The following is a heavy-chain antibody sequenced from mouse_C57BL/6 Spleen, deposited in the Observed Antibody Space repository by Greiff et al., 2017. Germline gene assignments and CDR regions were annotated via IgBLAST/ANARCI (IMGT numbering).Heavy chain of an antibody. CDR2: INPSNGGT. J-gene: IGHJ4*01. D-gene: IGHD2-1*01. Sequence: QVQLQQPGTELVKPGASVTLSCKASGYTFTSYWMHWVKQRPGQGLEWIGNINPSNGGTNYNEKFKSKATLTVDKSSSTAYMQLSSLTSEDSAVYYCARDNGNYGYYYAMDYWGQGTSVTVSS. V-gene: IGHV1-53*01. CDR1: GYTFTSYW. CDR3: ARDNGNYGYYYAMDY.